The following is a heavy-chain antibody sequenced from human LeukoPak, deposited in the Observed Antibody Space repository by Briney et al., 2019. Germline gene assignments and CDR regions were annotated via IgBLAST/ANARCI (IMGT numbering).Heavy chain of an antibody. CDR2: INHSGST. D-gene: IGHD3-22*01. V-gene: IGHV4-34*01. CDR3: ATLYDSSGYFHF. CDR1: GGSFSGYY. Sequence: SETLSLPCAVYGGSFSGYYWSWIRQPPGKGLEWIGEINHSGSTNYNPSLKSRVTISVDTSKNQFSLRLSSVTAADTAVYYCATLYDSSGYFHFWGQGTLVTVSS. J-gene: IGHJ4*02.